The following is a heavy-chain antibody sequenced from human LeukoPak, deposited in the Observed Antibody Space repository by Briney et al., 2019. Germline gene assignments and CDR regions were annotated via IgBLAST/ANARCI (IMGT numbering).Heavy chain of an antibody. J-gene: IGHJ5*02. CDR3: ARYWVAKIGDYNWFDP. Sequence: AAVKVSCKASGYTFTSYYMHWVRQAPGQGLEWMGLSNASGGRTRYAQKYQGRVNMTRDMSTSTVYMELSSLRSEDTAVYYCARYWVAKIGDYNWFDPWGQGTLVTVSS. V-gene: IGHV1-46*01. CDR1: GYTFTSYY. D-gene: IGHD5-12*01. CDR2: SNASGGRT.